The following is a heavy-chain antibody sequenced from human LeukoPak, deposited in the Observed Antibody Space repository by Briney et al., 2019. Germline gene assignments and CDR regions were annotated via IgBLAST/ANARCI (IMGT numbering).Heavy chain of an antibody. J-gene: IGHJ6*02. CDR3: ARHQGDGYNSGYYYYYYGMDV. CDR2: IYYSGST. CDR1: GGSISSYY. V-gene: IGHV4-59*08. Sequence: PSETLSLTCTVSGGSISSYYWSWIRQPPGKGLEWIGYIYYSGSTNYNPSLKSRVTISVDTSKNRFSLKLSSVTAADTAVYYCARHQGDGYNSGYYYYYYGMDVWGQGTTVTVSS. D-gene: IGHD5-24*01.